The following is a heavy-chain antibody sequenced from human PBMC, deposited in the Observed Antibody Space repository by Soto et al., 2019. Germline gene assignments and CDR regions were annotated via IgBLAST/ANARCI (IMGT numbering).Heavy chain of an antibody. D-gene: IGHD3-16*02. CDR3: ARDGQVTFGGAIVLDY. J-gene: IGHJ4*02. CDR2: INSDGSST. Sequence: GGSLRLSCAASGFTFSSYWMHWVRQAPGKGLVWVSRINSDGSSTSYADSVKGRFTISRDNAKNSLYLQMNSLRAEDTAVYYCARDGQVTFGGAIVLDYWGQGTLVTVSS. CDR1: GFTFSSYW. V-gene: IGHV3-74*01.